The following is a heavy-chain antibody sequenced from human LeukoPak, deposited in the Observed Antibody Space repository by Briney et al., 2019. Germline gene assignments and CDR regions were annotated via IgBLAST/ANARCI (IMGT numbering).Heavy chain of an antibody. CDR3: ARVDSSGYQVDY. V-gene: IGHV1-18*01. Sequence: ASVKVSCKASGYTFTSYGISWVRQAPGQGLEWMGWISAYNGNTNYAQKFQGRVTITADESTSTAYMELSSLRSEDTAVYYCARVDSSGYQVDYWGQGTLVTVSS. CDR2: ISAYNGNT. D-gene: IGHD3-22*01. J-gene: IGHJ4*02. CDR1: GYTFTSYG.